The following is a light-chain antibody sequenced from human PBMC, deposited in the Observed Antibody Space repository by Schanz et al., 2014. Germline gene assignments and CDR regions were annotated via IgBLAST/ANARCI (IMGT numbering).Light chain of an antibody. V-gene: IGKV3-11*01. Sequence: EIVMTQSPATLSVSPGERATLSCRASQSVGSNVAWYQHIPGQAPRLLIYDTSNRATGIPARFSGSGSGTDFTLTISSLEPEDFAVYYCQQRSNWPPMYSFGQGTKLEIK. CDR3: QQRSNWPPMYS. J-gene: IGKJ2*03. CDR2: DTS. CDR1: QSVGSN.